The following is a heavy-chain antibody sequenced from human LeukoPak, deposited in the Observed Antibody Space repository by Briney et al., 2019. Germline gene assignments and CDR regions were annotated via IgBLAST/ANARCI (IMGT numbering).Heavy chain of an antibody. Sequence: GGSLRLSCAASGFTFSDHYMDWVRQAPGKGLEWVGRSRNKANSYTTEYAASVKGRFTISRDDSQNSLYLQMNSLKTEDTAMYYCARSGSGTTWLDYWGQGTLVTVSS. CDR2: SRNKANSYTT. D-gene: IGHD1-14*01. CDR3: ARSGSGTTWLDY. V-gene: IGHV3-72*01. J-gene: IGHJ4*02. CDR1: GFTFSDHY.